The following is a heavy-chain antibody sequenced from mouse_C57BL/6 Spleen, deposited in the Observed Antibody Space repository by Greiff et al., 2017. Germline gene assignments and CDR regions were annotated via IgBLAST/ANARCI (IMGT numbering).Heavy chain of an antibody. CDR1: GFSFNTFA. J-gene: IGHJ3*01. Sequence: DAGGGLVQPKGSLKLPCAVSGFSFNTFAMHWVRLAPGKGLEWVARIRSKSNNYATYYADSVKDRFTISRDDSESMLYLQMNNLTTEDTAMYYCVRGPSAYWGQGTLVTVSA. CDR2: IRSKSNNYAT. V-gene: IGHV10-1*01. D-gene: IGHD2-10*02. CDR3: VRGPSAY.